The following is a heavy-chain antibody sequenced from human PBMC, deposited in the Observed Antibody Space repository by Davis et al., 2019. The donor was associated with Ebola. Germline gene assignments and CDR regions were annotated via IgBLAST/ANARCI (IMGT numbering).Heavy chain of an antibody. CDR1: GFTLSNFA. CDR3: ARDATPVSGFYYYGMDV. D-gene: IGHD3-10*01. Sequence: GESLKISCVASGFTLSNFAMHWVRQAPGKGLEWVAVISYDGSNKYYADSVKGRFTISRDNSKNTLYLQMNSLRAEDTAVYYCARDATPVSGFYYYGMDVWGKGTTVTVSS. V-gene: IGHV3-30-3*01. J-gene: IGHJ6*04. CDR2: ISYDGSNK.